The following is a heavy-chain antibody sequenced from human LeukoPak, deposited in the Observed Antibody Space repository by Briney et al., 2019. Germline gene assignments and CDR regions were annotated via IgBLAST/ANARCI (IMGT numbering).Heavy chain of an antibody. J-gene: IGHJ2*01. V-gene: IGHV4-34*01. CDR3: AREGEQWLVRYFDL. CDR2: INHSGST. D-gene: IGHD6-19*01. CDR1: GGSFSGYY. Sequence: PSETLSLTCAVYGGSFSGYYWSWIRQPPGKGLEWIGEINHSGSTNYNPSLKSRVTISVDTSKNQFSLKLSSVTAADTAVYYRAREGEQWLVRYFDLWGRGTLVTVSS.